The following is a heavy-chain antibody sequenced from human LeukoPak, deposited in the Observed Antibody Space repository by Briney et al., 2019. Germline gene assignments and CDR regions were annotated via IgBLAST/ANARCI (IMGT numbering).Heavy chain of an antibody. J-gene: IGHJ3*02. D-gene: IGHD4/OR15-4a*01. CDR2: ISGSGGST. CDR1: GFTFSSYA. Sequence: GGSLRLSCAASGFTFSSYAMNWVRQAPGKGLEWVSAISGSGGSTYYADSVKGRFTISRDNSKNTVFLQMNSLRPEDTATYYCANLDYGNPDDVFDIWGQGTWVTVSS. CDR3: ANLDYGNPDDVFDI. V-gene: IGHV3-23*01.